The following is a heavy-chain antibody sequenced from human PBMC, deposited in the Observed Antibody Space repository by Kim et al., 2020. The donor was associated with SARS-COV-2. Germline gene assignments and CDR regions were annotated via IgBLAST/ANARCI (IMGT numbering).Heavy chain of an antibody. CDR1: GFTFSSYA. CDR3: AKSEATWRWFGELVAY. V-gene: IGHV3-30*04. D-gene: IGHD3-10*01. J-gene: IGHJ4*01. Sequence: GGSLRLSCAASGFTFSSYAMHWVRQAPGKGLEWVAVISYDGSNKYYADSVKGRFTISRDNSNNTLYLQMNSLRAEDTAVYYCAKSEATWRWFGELVAYWG. CDR2: ISYDGSNK.